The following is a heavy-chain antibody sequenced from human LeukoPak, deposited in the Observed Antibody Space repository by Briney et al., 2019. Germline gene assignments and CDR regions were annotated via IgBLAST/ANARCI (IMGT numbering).Heavy chain of an antibody. Sequence: GGSLRLSCAASGFIFSSYGMHWVRQAPDKGLEWVAFIRYDGSRKYYADSVRGRFTISRDNSKNTVSLQMESLRAEDTALYYCAKDYAVGSIDYWGQGTLVTVSS. CDR2: IRYDGSRK. J-gene: IGHJ4*02. V-gene: IGHV3-30*02. CDR1: GFIFSSYG. CDR3: AKDYAVGSIDY. D-gene: IGHD3-16*01.